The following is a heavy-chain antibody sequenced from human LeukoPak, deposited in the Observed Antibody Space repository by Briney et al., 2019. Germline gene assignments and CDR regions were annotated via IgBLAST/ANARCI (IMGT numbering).Heavy chain of an antibody. J-gene: IGHJ3*01. D-gene: IGHD3-22*01. Sequence: GGSLRLSCAASGFTFSNYWMHWVRQAPGKGLVWVSRINSDESDTNYADSVKGRFTISRDNARNTVYLQMNSLRAEVTAVYYCARGWVPSDITLKWGQGTMVTVSS. CDR3: ARGWVPSDITLK. CDR2: INSDESDT. CDR1: GFTFSNYW. V-gene: IGHV3-74*01.